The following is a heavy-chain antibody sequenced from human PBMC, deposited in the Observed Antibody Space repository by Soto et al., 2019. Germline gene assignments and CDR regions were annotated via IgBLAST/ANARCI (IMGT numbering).Heavy chain of an antibody. V-gene: IGHV4-30-4*01. CDR3: ARVSPPDYYDSSGYYYLFEY. CDR2: IYYSGST. J-gene: IGHJ4*02. D-gene: IGHD3-22*01. Sequence: QVQLQESGPGLVKPSQTLSLTCTVSGGSISSGDYYWSWIRQPPGKGLEWIGYIYYSGSTYYNPSLKSRVTISVDTSTNQFSLKLSSVTAADTAVYYCARVSPPDYYDSSGYYYLFEYWGQGTLVTVSS. CDR1: GGSISSGDYY.